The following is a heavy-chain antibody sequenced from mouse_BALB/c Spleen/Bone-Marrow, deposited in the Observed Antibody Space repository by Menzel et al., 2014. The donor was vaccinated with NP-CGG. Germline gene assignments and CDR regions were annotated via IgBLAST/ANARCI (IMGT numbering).Heavy chain of an antibody. Sequence: VQLQESGPELVKPGASVKISCKASGYTFTDYYINWVKQKPGQGLEWIGWIYLGSGNTKYNEKFKGKATLTVDTSSSTAYMQLSSLTSEDTAVYFCARQVRLFYAMDYWGQGTSVTVSS. CDR1: GYTFTDYY. CDR3: ARQVRLFYAMDY. D-gene: IGHD2-14*01. V-gene: IGHV1-84*02. J-gene: IGHJ4*01. CDR2: IYLGSGNT.